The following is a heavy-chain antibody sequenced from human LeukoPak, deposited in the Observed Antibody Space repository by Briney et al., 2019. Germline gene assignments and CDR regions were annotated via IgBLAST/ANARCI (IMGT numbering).Heavy chain of an antibody. D-gene: IGHD1-1*01. J-gene: IGHJ5*02. CDR1: GGSISSGSYY. CDR3: PRGTTATRGWFDP. V-gene: IGHV4-61*02. Sequence: SETLSLTCTVSGGSISSGSYYWSWIRQPAGTGLEWIGRIYTSGSTNYNPSLKSRVTISVDTSENQFSLKLSSVTAADTAVYYCPRGTTATRGWFDPWGQGTLVTVSS. CDR2: IYTSGST.